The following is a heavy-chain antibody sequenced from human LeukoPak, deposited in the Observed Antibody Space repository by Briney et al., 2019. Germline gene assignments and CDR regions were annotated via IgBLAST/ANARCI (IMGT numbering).Heavy chain of an antibody. Sequence: SETLSLTCAVCGGSFSGYYWSWIRQPPGKGLEWIGEINHSGSTNYNPSLKSRVTISVDTSKNQFSLKLSSVTAADTAVYYCARWGSGLYYYYGMDVWGQGTTVTVSS. V-gene: IGHV4-34*01. CDR1: GGSFSGYY. J-gene: IGHJ6*02. D-gene: IGHD6-25*01. CDR3: ARWGSGLYYYYGMDV. CDR2: INHSGST.